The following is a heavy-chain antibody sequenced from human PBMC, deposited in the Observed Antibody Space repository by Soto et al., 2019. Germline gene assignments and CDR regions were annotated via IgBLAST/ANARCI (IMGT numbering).Heavy chain of an antibody. Sequence: GGSLRLSCAASGFTFDDYAMHWVRQAPGKGLEWVSGISWNSGSIGYADSVKGRFTISRDNAKNSLYLQMNSLRAEDTALYYCAKDSSGGSWSFDYWGQGTLVTVSS. CDR1: GFTFDDYA. CDR2: ISWNSGSI. CDR3: AKDSSGGSWSFDY. D-gene: IGHD2-15*01. V-gene: IGHV3-9*01. J-gene: IGHJ4*02.